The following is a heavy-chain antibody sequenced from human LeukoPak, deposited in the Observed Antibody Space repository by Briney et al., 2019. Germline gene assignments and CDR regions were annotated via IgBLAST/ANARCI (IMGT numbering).Heavy chain of an antibody. V-gene: IGHV4-30-4*08. Sequence: SQTLSLTCTVSGGSISSGDYYWSWIRQPPGKGLEWIGYIYYSGSTYYNPSLKSRVTISVDTSKIQFSLKLSSVTAADTAVYYCARGRDYDILTGTLNWFDPWGQGTLVTVSS. CDR2: IYYSGST. D-gene: IGHD3-9*01. CDR1: GGSISSGDYY. J-gene: IGHJ5*02. CDR3: ARGRDYDILTGTLNWFDP.